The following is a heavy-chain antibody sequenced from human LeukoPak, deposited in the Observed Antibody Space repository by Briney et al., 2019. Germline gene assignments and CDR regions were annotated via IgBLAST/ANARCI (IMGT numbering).Heavy chain of an antibody. J-gene: IGHJ6*02. D-gene: IGHD5-12*01. V-gene: IGHV3-33*01. CDR2: IWYDGSNK. CDR1: GFTFSSYG. Sequence: PGGSLRLSCAASGFTFSSYGMHWVRQAPGKRLEWVAVIWYDGSNKYYADSVKGRFTISRDNSKNTLYLQMNSLRAEDTAVYYCARERGYSGRYYGMDVWGQGTTVTVSS. CDR3: ARERGYSGRYYGMDV.